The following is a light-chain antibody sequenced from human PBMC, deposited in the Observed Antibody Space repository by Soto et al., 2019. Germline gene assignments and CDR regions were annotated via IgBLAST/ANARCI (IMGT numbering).Light chain of an antibody. CDR1: SSDVGAYNF. Sequence: QSALTQPPFASGSPGQSVTISYTGTSSDVGAYNFVSWYQQLPGKAPKLMIYQVTKRPSGVPYRFSGSKSGNTASLTVSGLQAEDEADYYCSSYAGSTAFYVFGTGTKLTVL. CDR2: QVT. J-gene: IGLJ1*01. V-gene: IGLV2-8*01. CDR3: SSYAGSTAFYV.